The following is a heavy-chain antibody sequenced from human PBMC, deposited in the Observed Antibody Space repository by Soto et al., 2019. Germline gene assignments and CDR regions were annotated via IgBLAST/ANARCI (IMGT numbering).Heavy chain of an antibody. V-gene: IGHV5-51*01. CDR3: ARLGHMEWGDY. Sequence: PGESLTTSCKVSGYSFTRYWIVWVLQMPGKGLEWMGIIYPGGSDVRYSPSFQGQVTISADKSISTAYLQWSSLRASDTAMYYCARLGHMEWGDYWGQGTMVTVSS. D-gene: IGHD3-16*01. CDR1: GYSFTRYW. CDR2: IYPGGSDV. J-gene: IGHJ4*02.